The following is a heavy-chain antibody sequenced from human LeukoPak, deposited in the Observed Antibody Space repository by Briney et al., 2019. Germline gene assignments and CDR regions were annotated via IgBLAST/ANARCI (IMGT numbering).Heavy chain of an antibody. CDR1: GGSISSGGYY. V-gene: IGHV4-31*03. CDR2: IYYSGST. Sequence: SETLSLTCTVSGGSISSGGYYWSWIRQHPGKGLEWIGYIYYSGSTYYNPSLKSRVTISVDTSKNQFSLKLSSATAADTAVYYCASRPYYYDSSGYGAFDIWGQGTMVTVSS. D-gene: IGHD3-22*01. CDR3: ASRPYYYDSSGYGAFDI. J-gene: IGHJ3*02.